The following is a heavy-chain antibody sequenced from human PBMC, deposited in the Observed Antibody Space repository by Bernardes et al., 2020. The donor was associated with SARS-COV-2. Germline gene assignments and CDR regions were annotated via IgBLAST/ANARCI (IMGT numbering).Heavy chain of an antibody. CDR1: GFTFSSYW. Sequence: GGSLRLSCAASGFTFSSYWMSWVRQAPGKGLEWVANIKGDGSQRSSVDSVRGRFTISRDNSKNTMYMQMNSLRAEDTAVYYCATLGGSFSYYAIDVWGQGTTVTVSS. CDR2: IKGDGSQR. D-gene: IGHD1-26*01. J-gene: IGHJ6*02. V-gene: IGHV3-7*03. CDR3: ATLGGSFSYYAIDV.